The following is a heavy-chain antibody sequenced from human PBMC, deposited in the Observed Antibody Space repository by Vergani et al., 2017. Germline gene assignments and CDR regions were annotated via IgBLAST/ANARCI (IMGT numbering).Heavy chain of an antibody. CDR2: IYQSGTT. CDR3: ARVVGTSSYWFDP. J-gene: IGHJ5*02. D-gene: IGHD2-2*01. CDR1: GGSIGSVAHY. V-gene: IGHV4-31*03. Sequence: QVQLQESGPGLVKPSQTLSLTCTVSGGSIGSVAHYWTWIRQHPGKGMEWIGYIYQSGTTYYNPSLKSRLTISVDKSKNHFSLRLNSVTAADTAMYYCARVVGTSSYWFDPWGQGTLVIVSS.